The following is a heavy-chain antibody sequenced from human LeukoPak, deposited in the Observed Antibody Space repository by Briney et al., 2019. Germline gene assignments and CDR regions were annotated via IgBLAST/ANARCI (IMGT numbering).Heavy chain of an antibody. V-gene: IGHV4-4*07. CDR1: GGSISSYY. CDR3: ASLGGGKGGQGDAFDI. Sequence: ASETLSLTCTVSGGSISSYYWSWIRQPAGKGLEWIGRIYTSGSTNYNPSLKSRVTMSVDTSKNQFSLKLSSVTAADTAVYYCASLGGGKGGQGDAFDIWGQGTMVTVSS. D-gene: IGHD2-15*01. CDR2: IYTSGST. J-gene: IGHJ3*02.